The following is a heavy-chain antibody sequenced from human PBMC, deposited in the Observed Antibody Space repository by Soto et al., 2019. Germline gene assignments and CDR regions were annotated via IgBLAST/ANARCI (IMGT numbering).Heavy chain of an antibody. J-gene: IGHJ6*02. CDR3: ARDRGYCSSTSCYTRDSGYYGMDV. D-gene: IGHD2-2*02. CDR1: GGSISSGDYY. CDR2: IYYSGST. V-gene: IGHV4-30-4*01. Sequence: LSLTCTVSGGSISSGDYYWSWIRQPPGKGLEWIGYIYYSGSTYYNPSLKSRVTISVDTSKNQFSLKLSSVTAADTAVYYCARDRGYCSSTSCYTRDSGYYGMDVWGQGTTVTVS.